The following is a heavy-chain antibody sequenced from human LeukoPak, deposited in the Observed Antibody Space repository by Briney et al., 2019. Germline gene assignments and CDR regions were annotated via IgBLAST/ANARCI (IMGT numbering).Heavy chain of an antibody. V-gene: IGHV4-34*01. D-gene: IGHD3-22*01. CDR3: AGERLYYCDSSLLTA. J-gene: IGHJ4*02. CDR1: GGSFSGYY. Sequence: SETLSLTCAVYGGSFSGYYWSWIRQPPGKGLEWIGEINHSGSTNYNPSLKSRVTISVDTSKNQFSLKLSSVTAADTAVYYCAGERLYYCDSSLLTAWGQGTLVTVSS. CDR2: INHSGST.